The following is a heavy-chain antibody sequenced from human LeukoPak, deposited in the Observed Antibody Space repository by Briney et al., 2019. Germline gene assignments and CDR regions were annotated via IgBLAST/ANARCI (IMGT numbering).Heavy chain of an antibody. CDR2: VYYTGST. D-gene: IGHD6-19*01. J-gene: IGHJ5*02. Sequence: SGTLSLTCTVSAGSLSIGSYYWSWLRQPPGTGLEWLGYVYYTGSTNYNPSLKSRFTISVDTSKNHFSLKLTSVTAADTAVYYCARSGVGVAGTDRWGQGTLVTGPS. CDR3: ARSGVGVAGTDR. V-gene: IGHV4-61*03. CDR1: AGSLSIGSYY.